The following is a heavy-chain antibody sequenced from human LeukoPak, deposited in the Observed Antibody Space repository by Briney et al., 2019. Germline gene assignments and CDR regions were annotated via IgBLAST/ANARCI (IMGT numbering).Heavy chain of an antibody. CDR2: IRIDGSNK. V-gene: IGHV3-30*02. J-gene: IGHJ4*02. CDR1: KFTFSTYG. Sequence: GGSLRLSCAASKFTFSTYGMHWVRQAPGKGLEWVAFIRIDGSNKYYADSVRGRFTVSRDNSKNTLYLQMNSLRPEDTAVYYCAKDSSTSCHDWGQGTLVTVSS. D-gene: IGHD2-2*01. CDR3: AKDSSTSCHD.